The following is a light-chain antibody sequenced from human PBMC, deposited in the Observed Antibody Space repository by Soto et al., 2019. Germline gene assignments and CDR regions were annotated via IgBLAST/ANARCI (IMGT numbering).Light chain of an antibody. CDR1: SGHSSYA. J-gene: IGLJ3*02. CDR3: QTWVTGMQV. V-gene: IGLV4-69*01. Sequence: QPVLTQSPSASASLGASVKLTCTLSSGHSSYAIAWHQQQPETGPRYLMKLNSDGSHSKGDGIPDRFSGSSSGAERYLTISSLQSEDEADYYCQTWVTGMQVFGGGTKLTVL. CDR2: LNSDGSH.